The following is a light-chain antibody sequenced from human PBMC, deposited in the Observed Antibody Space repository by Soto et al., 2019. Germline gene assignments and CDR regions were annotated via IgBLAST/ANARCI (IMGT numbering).Light chain of an antibody. Sequence: DIPLTQSPPSLSASVGDAVTITCQASQDITNYLNWYQQKSGKSPKLLIFDAANLERGVPSRFSGSGSGTHFTFTISSLQHEDVATYYCQKYENRQLTFGGGTKVE. CDR1: QDITNY. CDR2: DAA. J-gene: IGKJ4*01. V-gene: IGKV1-33*01. CDR3: QKYENRQLT.